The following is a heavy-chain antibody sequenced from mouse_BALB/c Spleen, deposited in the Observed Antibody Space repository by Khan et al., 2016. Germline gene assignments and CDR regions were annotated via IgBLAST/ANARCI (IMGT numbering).Heavy chain of an antibody. Sequence: QVQLKQSGAELMKPGASVKISCKATGYTFSSYWIEWVKQRPGHGLEWIGEILPGSGSTNYNEKFRGKATLTADTSSNTAYMQLSSLTSEDSAVHYCARTDRQGYFDYWGQGTTLTVSS. D-gene: IGHD3-2*01. CDR3: ARTDRQGYFDY. CDR1: GYTFSSYW. J-gene: IGHJ2*01. CDR2: ILPGSGST. V-gene: IGHV1-9*01.